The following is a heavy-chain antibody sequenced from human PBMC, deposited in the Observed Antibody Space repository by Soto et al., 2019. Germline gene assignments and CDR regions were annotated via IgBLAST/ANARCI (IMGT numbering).Heavy chain of an antibody. Sequence: EASVEVSCRAFGYTFTSYDIYWVRQATGQGLEWMGWMNPNTGNSAYAQKFQGRVTVTSDTSINTVHMELSSLRSEDTAVYYCARRAETNGWNGFGADKYYFDFWGQGTLVTVSS. V-gene: IGHV1-8*01. D-gene: IGHD1-1*01. CDR1: GYTFTSYD. J-gene: IGHJ4*02. CDR3: ARRAETNGWNGFGADKYYFDF. CDR2: MNPNTGNS.